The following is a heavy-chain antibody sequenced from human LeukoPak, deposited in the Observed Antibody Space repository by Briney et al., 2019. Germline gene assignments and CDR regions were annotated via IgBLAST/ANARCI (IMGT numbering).Heavy chain of an antibody. D-gene: IGHD5-24*01. J-gene: IGHJ4*02. CDR1: EFTFSSCA. V-gene: IGHV3-23*01. Sequence: GGSLRLSCAASEFTFSSCAMSWVRQAPGEGLEWVSVISGSGGSTYYADSVKGRFTISRDNSKNTLYLQMNSLGAEDTAVYYCAKARGRDGYKDELDYWGQGTLVTVSS. CDR2: ISGSGGST. CDR3: AKARGRDGYKDELDY.